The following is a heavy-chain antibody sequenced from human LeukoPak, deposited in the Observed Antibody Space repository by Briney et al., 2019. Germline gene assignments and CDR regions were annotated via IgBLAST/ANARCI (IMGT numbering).Heavy chain of an antibody. CDR2: MSPNSGNT. CDR3: AGGLSVVAATSPQSDY. J-gene: IGHJ4*02. Sequence: ASVKVSCKTSGYTFTNLDINWLRQAPGQGLEWMGWMSPNSGNTGYAQKFQGRVTMTRNTSISTAYMELSSLRSEDTAVYYCAGGLSVVAATSPQSDYWGQGTLVTVSS. V-gene: IGHV1-8*01. CDR1: GYTFTNLD. D-gene: IGHD2-15*01.